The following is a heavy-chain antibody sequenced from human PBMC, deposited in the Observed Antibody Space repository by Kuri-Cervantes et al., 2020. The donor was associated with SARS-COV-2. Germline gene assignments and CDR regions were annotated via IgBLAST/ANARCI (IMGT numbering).Heavy chain of an antibody. D-gene: IGHD6-13*01. J-gene: IGHJ4*02. CDR3: SSSLIYTFDY. V-gene: IGHV3-30*02. CDR1: GFTFDDYA. Sequence: GGSLRLSCAASGFTFDDYAMHWVRQAPGKGLEWVAFIRYDGSNKYYADSVKGRFTISRDNSKNTLYLQMNSLRAEDTAVYYCSSSLIYTFDYWGQGTLVTVSS. CDR2: IRYDGSNK.